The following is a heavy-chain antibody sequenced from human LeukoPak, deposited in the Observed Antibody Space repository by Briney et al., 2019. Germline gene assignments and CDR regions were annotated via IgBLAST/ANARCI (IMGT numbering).Heavy chain of an antibody. Sequence: GRSLRLSCVASGITFSSHGMDWVRQAPGKGLEWVAVIAADGGVKHYADSVKGRFTLSRDNSKNTLYLQMNSLSVEDTAIYYCAREATWGQWYFDHWGQGTPVTVSS. CDR3: AREATWGQWYFDH. D-gene: IGHD6-19*01. J-gene: IGHJ4*02. CDR2: IAADGGVK. CDR1: GITFSSHG. V-gene: IGHV3-30*03.